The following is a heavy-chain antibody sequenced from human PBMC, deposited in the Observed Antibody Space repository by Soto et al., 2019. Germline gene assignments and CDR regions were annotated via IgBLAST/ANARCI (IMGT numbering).Heavy chain of an antibody. CDR3: ASDQQWLGGFYFDV. D-gene: IGHD6-19*01. CDR2: IWYDGSNK. J-gene: IGHJ4*02. V-gene: IGHV3-33*01. Sequence: QVQLVESGGGVVQPGNSLRLSCAASGFTFSSYGMHWVRQAPGKGLEWVAVIWYDGSNKYYADSVKGRFTISRDNSKNLLYLQKNSLGAEDKAVEYCASDQQWLGGFYFDVWGQGTLVTVSS. CDR1: GFTFSSYG.